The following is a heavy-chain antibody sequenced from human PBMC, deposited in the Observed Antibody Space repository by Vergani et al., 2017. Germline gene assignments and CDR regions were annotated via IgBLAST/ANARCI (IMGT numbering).Heavy chain of an antibody. J-gene: IGHJ4*02. CDR2: IIPILGIA. D-gene: IGHD6-13*01. V-gene: IGHV1-69*04. Sequence: QVQLVQSGAEVKKPGSSVKVSCKASGGTFSSYAISWVRQAPGQGLEWMGRIIPILGIANYAKKFQGRVTITADKSTSTAYMELSSLRSEDTAVYYCARGIAAAGTGYFDYWGQGTLVTVSS. CDR3: ARGIAAAGTGYFDY. CDR1: GGTFSSYA.